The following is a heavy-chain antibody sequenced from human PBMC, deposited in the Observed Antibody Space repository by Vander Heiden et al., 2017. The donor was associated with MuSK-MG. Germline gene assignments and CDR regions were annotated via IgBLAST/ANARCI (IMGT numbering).Heavy chain of an antibody. CDR3: ARGAYCSGGTCNPTWFDP. Sequence: QVQLQQWGAGLLKPSETLSLTCAVYGGSFSGYYWTWIRQPPGKGLEWIGEITHSGITHYSPSLKSRVPMSVDTSRNQFSLKLSSVTAADSAVFYCARGAYCSGGTCNPTWFDPWGQGTLVTVSS. J-gene: IGHJ5*02. D-gene: IGHD2-15*01. CDR1: GGSFSGYY. V-gene: IGHV4-34*01. CDR2: ITHSGIT.